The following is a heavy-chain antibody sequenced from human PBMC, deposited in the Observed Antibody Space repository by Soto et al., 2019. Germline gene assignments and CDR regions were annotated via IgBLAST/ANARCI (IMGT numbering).Heavy chain of an antibody. V-gene: IGHV3-23*01. Sequence: PGGSLRLSCAASGFTFSSYAMSWVRQAPGKGLEWVSAISGSGGSTYYADSVKGRFTISRDNSKNTLYLQMNSLRAEDTAVYYCAKGLIAAPTMAPPGDYHYGMDVWGQGTTVTVSS. D-gene: IGHD3-10*01. CDR2: ISGSGGST. CDR3: AKGLIAAPTMAPPGDYHYGMDV. CDR1: GFTFSSYA. J-gene: IGHJ6*02.